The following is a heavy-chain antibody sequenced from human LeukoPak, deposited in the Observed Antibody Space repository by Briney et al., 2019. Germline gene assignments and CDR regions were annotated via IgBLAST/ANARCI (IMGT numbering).Heavy chain of an antibody. V-gene: IGHV1-69*13. CDR3: ASGFTYYYDSSGYPFDY. Sequence: SVKVSCKASGGTFSSYAISWVRQAPGQGLEWMGGIIPIFGTANYAQKFQGRVTITADESTSTAYMELSSLRSEDTAVYYCASGFTYYYDSSGYPFDYWGQGTLVTVSS. J-gene: IGHJ4*02. D-gene: IGHD3-22*01. CDR2: IIPIFGTA. CDR1: GGTFSSYA.